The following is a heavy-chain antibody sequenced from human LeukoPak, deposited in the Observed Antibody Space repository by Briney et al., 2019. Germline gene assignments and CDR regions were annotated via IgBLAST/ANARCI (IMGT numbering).Heavy chain of an antibody. D-gene: IGHD6-19*01. CDR1: GGSISSYY. Sequence: PSETLSLTCTVSGGSISSYYWSWIRQPPGKGLEWIGYIYYSGSTNYNPSLKSRVTISVDTSKNQFSLNLNSVTAADTAVYYCSTTIRGWYGVGDYWGQGVLVTVSS. CDR3: STTIRGWYGVGDY. J-gene: IGHJ4*02. V-gene: IGHV4-59*08. CDR2: IYYSGST.